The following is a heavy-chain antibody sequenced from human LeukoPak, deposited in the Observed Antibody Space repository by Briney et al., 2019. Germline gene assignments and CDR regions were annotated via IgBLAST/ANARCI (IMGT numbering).Heavy chain of an antibody. V-gene: IGHV3-30-3*01. CDR1: GFTFSSYA. D-gene: IGHD3-22*01. Sequence: GGSLRLSCAASGFTFSSYAMHWVRQAPGKGLEWVAVISYDGSSKYYADSVKGRFTISRDNSKNTLYLQMNSLRAEDTAVYYCARARSKVVISPPLDYWGQGTLVTVSS. CDR3: ARARSKVVISPPLDY. J-gene: IGHJ4*02. CDR2: ISYDGSSK.